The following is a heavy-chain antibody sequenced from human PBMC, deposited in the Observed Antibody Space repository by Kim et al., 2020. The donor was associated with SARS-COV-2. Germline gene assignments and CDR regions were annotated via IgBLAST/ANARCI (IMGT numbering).Heavy chain of an antibody. D-gene: IGHD3-10*01. J-gene: IGHJ5*02. Sequence: GGSLRLSCEASGFKFNDYWMHWVRQVPGKGLVWVSRIKSDGVIRNYADLVEGRFTISRDNAKNTVYLQMNSLRADDTAIYYCARASWFCLSWGEGTPVTV. CDR1: GFKFNDYW. CDR2: IKSDGVIR. V-gene: IGHV3-74*01. CDR3: ARASWFCLS.